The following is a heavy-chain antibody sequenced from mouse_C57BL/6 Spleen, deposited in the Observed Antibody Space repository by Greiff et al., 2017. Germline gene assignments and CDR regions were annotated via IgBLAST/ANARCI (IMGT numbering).Heavy chain of an antibody. V-gene: IGHV1-82*01. CDR1: GFAFSSSW. J-gene: IGHJ4*01. Sequence: VQLQQSGPELVKPGASVKISCKASGFAFSSSWMNWVKQRPGKGLEWIGRIYPGDGDTNYNGKFKGKATLTADKSSSTAYMKLSSLTSEDSAVSFCARSPIYYDYDAMDYWGQGTSVTVSS. D-gene: IGHD2-1*01. CDR3: ARSPIYYDYDAMDY. CDR2: IYPGDGDT.